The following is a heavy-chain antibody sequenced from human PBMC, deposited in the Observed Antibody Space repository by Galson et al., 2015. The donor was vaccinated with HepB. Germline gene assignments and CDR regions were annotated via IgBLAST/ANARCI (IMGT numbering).Heavy chain of an antibody. CDR2: FDPEDGET. CDR1: GYTLTELS. Sequence: SVKVSCKVSGYTLTELSMHWVRQAPGKGLEWMGGFDPEDGETIYAQKFQGRVTMTRDTSTSTVYMELSSLRSEDTAVYYCARETYYYDSSGYSHLGWFDPWGQGTLVTASS. CDR3: ARETYYYDSSGYSHLGWFDP. D-gene: IGHD3-22*01. J-gene: IGHJ5*02. V-gene: IGHV1-24*01.